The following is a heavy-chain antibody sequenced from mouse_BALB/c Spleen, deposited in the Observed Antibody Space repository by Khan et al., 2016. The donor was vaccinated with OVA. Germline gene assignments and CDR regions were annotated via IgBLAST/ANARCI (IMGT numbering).Heavy chain of an antibody. CDR2: IWADGST. CDR1: GFSFTSYD. D-gene: IGHD1-2*01. Sequence: QVQLKQSGPGLVAPSQTLSLTCTVSGFSFTSYDVYWVLQHLGKSLVWLGIIWADGSTNYYSALMYRLSISKDNSKSQVFLKVNRLQRDDTARYYGVRDTAATLMWGQGTWVSVSA. J-gene: IGHJ3*02. V-gene: IGHV2-9*02. CDR3: VRDTAATLM.